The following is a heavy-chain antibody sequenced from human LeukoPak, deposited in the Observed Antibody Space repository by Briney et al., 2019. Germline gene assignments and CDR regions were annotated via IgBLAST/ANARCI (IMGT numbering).Heavy chain of an antibody. J-gene: IGHJ4*02. CDR3: ARDLPYSSDWYSDS. V-gene: IGHV3-53*01. D-gene: IGHD6-19*01. CDR1: GFAVSSNY. CDR2: IYSGGST. Sequence: PGGSLRLSCAASGFAVSSNYMSWVRQAPGKELEWVSVIYSGGSTYYADSVKGRFTISRDNSKNTLYLQMNSLRAEDTAVYYCARDLPYSSDWYSDSWGQGTLVTVSS.